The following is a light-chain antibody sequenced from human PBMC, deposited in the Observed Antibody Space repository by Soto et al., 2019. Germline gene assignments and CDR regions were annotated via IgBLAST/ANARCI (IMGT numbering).Light chain of an antibody. CDR3: QRSYDVPRT. V-gene: IGKV1-39*01. Sequence: DIQMTQSPSSLSASVGDRVTITCRASQSIHNYLNWYQLKPGIAPRLLIYAACSLQRGVPARFRCSGSGTDFTLTISSLQPEDFATYYCQRSYDVPRTFGPGTKVDFK. CDR1: QSIHNY. J-gene: IGKJ3*01. CDR2: AAC.